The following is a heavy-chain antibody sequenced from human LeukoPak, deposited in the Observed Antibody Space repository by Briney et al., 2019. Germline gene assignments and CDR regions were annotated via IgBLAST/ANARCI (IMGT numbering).Heavy chain of an antibody. V-gene: IGHV3-33*01. CDR2: IWYDGSNK. CDR3: ARDSAIAAAAPGGRFTPTDYYYYGMDV. D-gene: IGHD6-13*01. J-gene: IGHJ6*02. CDR1: GFTFSSYG. Sequence: GGSLRLSCAASGFTFSSYGMHWVRQAPGKGLEWVAVIWYDGSNKYYADSVKGRFTISRDNSKNTLYLQMNSLRAEDTAVYYCARDSAIAAAAPGGRFTPTDYYYYGMDVWGQGTTVTVSS.